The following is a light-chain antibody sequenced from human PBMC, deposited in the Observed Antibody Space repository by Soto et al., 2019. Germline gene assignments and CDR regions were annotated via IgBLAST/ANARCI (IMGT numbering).Light chain of an antibody. J-gene: IGLJ1*01. CDR1: SSDVGGYNF. Sequence: QSVLTQPASVSGSPGQSITISCTGTSSDVGGYNFVSWYQQHPGKAPKLMIYEVSNRPSGVTNRFSGSKSGNTASLTISGLQAEDEADYYCSSFTSGSTLFGTGPKLTVL. CDR3: SSFTSGSTL. V-gene: IGLV2-14*01. CDR2: EVS.